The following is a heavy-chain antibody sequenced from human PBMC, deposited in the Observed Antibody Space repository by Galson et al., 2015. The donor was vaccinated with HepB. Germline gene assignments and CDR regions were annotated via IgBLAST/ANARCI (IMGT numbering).Heavy chain of an antibody. V-gene: IGHV3-23*01. CDR2: ISGSGGST. D-gene: IGHD3-22*01. CDR1: GFTFSSYA. CDR3: AKGPPDYYDSSGPDYYGMDV. J-gene: IGHJ6*02. Sequence: SLRLSCAASGFTFSSYAMSWVRQAPGKGLEWVSAISGSGGSTYYADSVKGRFTISRDNSKNTLYLQMNSLRAEDTAVYYCAKGPPDYYDSSGPDYYGMDVWGQGTRSPSP.